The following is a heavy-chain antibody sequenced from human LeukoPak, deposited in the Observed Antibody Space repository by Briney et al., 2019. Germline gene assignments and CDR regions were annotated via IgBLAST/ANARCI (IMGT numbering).Heavy chain of an antibody. CDR2: INPKNGGS. CDR3: ARVRDIVVVVAATLAFDI. D-gene: IGHD2-15*01. Sequence: ASVKVSCKASGYTFTAYYMYWVRQAPGQGLECMGWINPKNGGSNSAQKFQGRVTMTRDTSIGTAYMELSRLRSDDTAVYYCARVRDIVVVVAATLAFDIWGQGTMVTVSS. J-gene: IGHJ3*02. CDR1: GYTFTAYY. V-gene: IGHV1-2*02.